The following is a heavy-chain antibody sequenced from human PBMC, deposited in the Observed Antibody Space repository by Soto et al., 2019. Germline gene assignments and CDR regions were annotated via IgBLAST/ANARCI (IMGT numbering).Heavy chain of an antibody. D-gene: IGHD2-15*01. CDR3: ASGLVGDCNGDSCYAYRFGL. V-gene: IGHV3-23*01. CDR1: GFTFSRFA. Sequence: EVQLLESGGDLVHPGGSLRLSCSASGFTFSRFAMSWVRLTPGTGLEWVSAITGSGDATFYADSVKGRFTISRDNSRNTPCLGMSSLRDEDTAVYVCASGLVGDCNGDSCYAYRFGLRGQGTLGTV. CDR2: ITGSGDAT. J-gene: IGHJ4*02.